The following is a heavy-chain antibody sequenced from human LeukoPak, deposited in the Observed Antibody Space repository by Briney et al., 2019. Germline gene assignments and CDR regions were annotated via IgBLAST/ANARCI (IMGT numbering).Heavy chain of an antibody. CDR3: ARDRRIVATMGRDAFDI. Sequence: SETLSLTCTVSGGSFSSYYWSWIRQPPGKGLEWFGYIYYSGSTNYNPSLKSRVTISVDTSKNQFSLKLSSVTAADTAVYYCARDRRIVATMGRDAFDIWGQGTMVTVSS. CDR1: GGSFSSYY. CDR2: IYYSGST. V-gene: IGHV4-59*01. J-gene: IGHJ3*02. D-gene: IGHD5-12*01.